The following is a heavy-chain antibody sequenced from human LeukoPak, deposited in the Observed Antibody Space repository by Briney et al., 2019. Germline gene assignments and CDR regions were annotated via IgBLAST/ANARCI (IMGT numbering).Heavy chain of an antibody. J-gene: IGHJ4*02. CDR2: IYHSGST. CDR3: ASLVGYSNYNFDY. V-gene: IGHV4-30-2*06. CDR1: GGSISSGGYY. D-gene: IGHD4-11*01. Sequence: SETLSLTCTVSGGSISSGGYYWSWIRQSPGKGLEWIGYIYHSGSTYYNPSLKSRVTISVGRSKNQFSLKLSSVTAADTAVYYCASLVGYSNYNFDYWGQGTLVTVSS.